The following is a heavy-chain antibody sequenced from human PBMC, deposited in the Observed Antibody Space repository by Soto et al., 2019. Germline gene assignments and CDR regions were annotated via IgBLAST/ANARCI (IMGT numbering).Heavy chain of an antibody. CDR1: GYSFTNYW. V-gene: IGHV5-51*01. CDR2: IYPGDSDT. J-gene: IGHJ4*02. CDR3: ARHHSGYSSTWFDY. D-gene: IGHD6-13*01. Sequence: GESLKISCKGSGYSFTNYWIGWVRQMPGKGLEWMGIIYPGDSDTRYSPSFQGQVTISADRSISTAYLQWGSLKASDTAMYYCARHHSGYSSTWFDYWGQGTLVTVSS.